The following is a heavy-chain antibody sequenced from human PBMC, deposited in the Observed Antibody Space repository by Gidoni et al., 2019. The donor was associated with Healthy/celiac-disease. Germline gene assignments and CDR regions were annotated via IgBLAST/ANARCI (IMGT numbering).Heavy chain of an antibody. CDR3: AKDGGGLYYYYYGMDV. J-gene: IGHJ6*02. CDR1: GFTFDDYA. D-gene: IGHD2-15*01. V-gene: IGHV3-9*01. CDR2: ISWNSGSI. Sequence: EVQLVESGGGLVQPGRSLRLSCAASGFTFDDYAMHWVRQAPGKGLGWVSGISWNSGSIGYADSVKGRFTISRDNAKNSLYLQMNSLRAEDTALYYCAKDGGGLYYYYYGMDVWGQGTTVTVSS.